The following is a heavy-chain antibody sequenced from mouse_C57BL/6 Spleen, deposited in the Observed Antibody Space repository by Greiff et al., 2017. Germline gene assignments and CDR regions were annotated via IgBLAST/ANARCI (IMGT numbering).Heavy chain of an antibody. D-gene: IGHD1-1*01. V-gene: IGHV1-19*01. Sequence: EVQRVESGPVLVKPGASVKMSCKASGYTFTDYYMNWVKQSHGKSLEWIGVINPYNGGTSYNQKFKGKATLTVDKSSSTAYMELNSLTSEDSAVYYCARKDYGSPYAMDYWGQGTSVTVSS. CDR2: INPYNGGT. CDR3: ARKDYGSPYAMDY. J-gene: IGHJ4*01. CDR1: GYTFTDYY.